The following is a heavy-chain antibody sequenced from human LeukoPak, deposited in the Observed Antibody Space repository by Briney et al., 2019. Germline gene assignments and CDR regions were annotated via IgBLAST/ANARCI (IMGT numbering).Heavy chain of an antibody. CDR2: INSDGRST. CDR3: ARSAYPGNSVIED. D-gene: IGHD4-23*01. V-gene: IGHV3-74*01. J-gene: IGHJ4*02. CDR1: GITFSSYW. Sequence: GGSLRLSCAGSGITFSSYWMHWVRQAPGKGLVWVSRINSDGRSTNYADSVNGRFTISRDNAKNTLYLQMNSLRAEDTAVYYCARSAYPGNSVIEDWGRGTLVTVSS.